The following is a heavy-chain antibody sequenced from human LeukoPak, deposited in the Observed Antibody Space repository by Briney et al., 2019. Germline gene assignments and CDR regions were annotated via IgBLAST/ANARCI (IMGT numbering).Heavy chain of an antibody. Sequence: GGSLRLSCAASGFTVSSNYMSWVRQAPGKGLEWVSVIYSGGSTYYADSVKGRFTISRDNSKNTLCLQMNSLRAEDTAVYYCASSSWYGKYYFDYWGQGTLVTVSS. J-gene: IGHJ4*02. D-gene: IGHD6-13*01. V-gene: IGHV3-53*01. CDR2: IYSGGST. CDR3: ASSSWYGKYYFDY. CDR1: GFTVSSNY.